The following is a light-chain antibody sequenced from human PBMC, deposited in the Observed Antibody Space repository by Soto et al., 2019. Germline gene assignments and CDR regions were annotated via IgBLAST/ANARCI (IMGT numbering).Light chain of an antibody. Sequence: DIVMTQSPDSLAVSLGERATMNCKSSQSVLYSSNNKNYLAWYQQKPGQPPKMLIYWASTRESGVPDRFSGSGSGTEFTLTISSLQAEDVAVYYCQQYYSSPQTFGQGTKLEIK. J-gene: IGKJ2*01. CDR3: QQYYSSPQT. V-gene: IGKV4-1*01. CDR1: QSVLYSSNNKNY. CDR2: WAS.